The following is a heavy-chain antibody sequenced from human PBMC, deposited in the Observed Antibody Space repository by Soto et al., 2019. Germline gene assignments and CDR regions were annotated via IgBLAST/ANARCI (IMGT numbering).Heavy chain of an antibody. D-gene: IGHD4-17*01. J-gene: IGHJ4*02. CDR3: ATDYGDSYYFDY. V-gene: IGHV1-69*12. Sequence: QVQLVQSGAEVKKPGSSVKVSCKASGGTFSSYAISWVRQAPGQGLEWMGGIIPIFGTANYAQKFQGRVXIXAXESTSTAYMELSSLRSEDTAVYYCATDYGDSYYFDYWGQGTLVTVSS. CDR1: GGTFSSYA. CDR2: IIPIFGTA.